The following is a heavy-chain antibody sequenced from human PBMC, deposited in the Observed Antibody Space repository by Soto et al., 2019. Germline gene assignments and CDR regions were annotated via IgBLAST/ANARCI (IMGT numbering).Heavy chain of an antibody. V-gene: IGHV3-23*01. CDR2: ISGSGGST. J-gene: IGHJ6*02. D-gene: IGHD3-10*01. CDR3: AKALPYGSGGPEYYYGMDV. Sequence: PGGSLRLSCAASGFTFSSYAMSWVRQAPGKGLEWVSAISGSGGSTYYADSVKGRFTISRDNSKNTLYLQMNSLRAEDTAVYYCAKALPYGSGGPEYYYGMDVWGQGTTVTVSS. CDR1: GFTFSSYA.